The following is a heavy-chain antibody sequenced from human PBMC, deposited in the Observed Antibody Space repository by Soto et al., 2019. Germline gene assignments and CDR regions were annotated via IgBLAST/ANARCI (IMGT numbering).Heavy chain of an antibody. V-gene: IGHV3-9*01. J-gene: IGHJ4*02. CDR2: ISWNSGSI. D-gene: IGHD3-3*01. CDR1: GFTFDDYA. CDR3: AKGPLGLVRLGYFDY. Sequence: EVQLVESGGGLVQPGRSLRLSCAASGFTFDDYAMHWVRQAPGKGLEWVSGISWNSGSIGYADSVKGRFTISRDNAKNSLYLQMNSLRAEDTALYYCAKGPLGLVRLGYFDYWGQGTLVTVSS.